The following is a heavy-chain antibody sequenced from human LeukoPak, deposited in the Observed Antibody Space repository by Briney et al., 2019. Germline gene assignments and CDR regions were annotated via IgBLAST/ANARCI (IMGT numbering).Heavy chain of an antibody. D-gene: IGHD3-22*01. CDR1: GFTFSSYA. CDR3: AKDLGPMIVVVIPSFDY. V-gene: IGHV3-30-3*01. J-gene: IGHJ4*02. Sequence: GRSLRLSCAASGFTFSSYAMHWVRQAPGKGLEWVAVISYDGSNKYYADSVKGRFTISRDNSKNTLYLQMNSLRAEDTAVYYCAKDLGPMIVVVIPSFDYWGQGTLVTVSS. CDR2: ISYDGSNK.